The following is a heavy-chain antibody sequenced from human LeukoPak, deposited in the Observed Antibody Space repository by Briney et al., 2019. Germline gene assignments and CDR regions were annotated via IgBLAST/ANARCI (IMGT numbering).Heavy chain of an antibody. V-gene: IGHV3-30*18. CDR3: AKDSPYSSSWPLFDY. Sequence: GGSLRLSCAASGFTFSSYGMHWVRQAPGKGLEWVAVISYDGSNKYYADSVKGRFTISRDNSKNTLYLQMNSLRAEDTAVYYCAKDSPYSSSWPLFDYWGQGTLVTVSS. D-gene: IGHD6-13*01. CDR2: ISYDGSNK. J-gene: IGHJ4*02. CDR1: GFTFSSYG.